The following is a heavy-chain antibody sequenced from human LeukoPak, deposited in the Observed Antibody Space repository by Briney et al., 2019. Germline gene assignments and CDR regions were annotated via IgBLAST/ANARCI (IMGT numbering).Heavy chain of an antibody. D-gene: IGHD6-19*01. CDR1: GVTVSSNY. J-gene: IGHJ6*02. Sequence: PRGAPRLSCGTSGVTVSSNYMSWGRQAPGEGVGGGSVIYSGGSTYYADSVKGRFTISRDNSKNTLYLQMNSLRAEDTAVYYCARARYSSSPNYYYYGMDVWGQGTTVTVSS. V-gene: IGHV3-53*01. CDR2: IYSGGST. CDR3: ARARYSSSPNYYYYGMDV.